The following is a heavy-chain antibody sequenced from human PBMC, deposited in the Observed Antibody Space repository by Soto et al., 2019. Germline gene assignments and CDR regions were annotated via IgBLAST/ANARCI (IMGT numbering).Heavy chain of an antibody. Sequence: GESLKISCKGSGYSFTSYWIGWVRQMPGKGLEWMGIIYPGDSDTRYSPSFQGQVTISADKSISTAYLQWSSLKASDTAMYYCARLPPYSGGLGNRYFRGMDVWGQVTTVTVCS. CDR2: IYPGDSDT. J-gene: IGHJ6*02. CDR1: GYSFTSYW. D-gene: IGHD1-26*01. CDR3: ARLPPYSGGLGNRYFRGMDV. V-gene: IGHV5-51*01.